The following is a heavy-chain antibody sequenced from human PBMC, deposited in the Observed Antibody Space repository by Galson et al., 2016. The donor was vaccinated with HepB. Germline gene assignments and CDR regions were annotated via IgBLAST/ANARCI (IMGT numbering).Heavy chain of an antibody. V-gene: IGHV5-51*01. CDR1: GYTFTAYW. CDR2: IYPGDSDT. D-gene: IGHD1-26*01. CDR3: ARHIREPLDLCSFDI. Sequence: QSGAEVKKPGESLKISCKGSGYTFTAYWIGWVRQMPGKGLEWMGIIYPGDSDTKYSPSFQGQVTISVDKSTFSAYLQWRSLQASDTALYYCARHIREPLDLCSFDIWGQGKMVTVSS. J-gene: IGHJ3*02.